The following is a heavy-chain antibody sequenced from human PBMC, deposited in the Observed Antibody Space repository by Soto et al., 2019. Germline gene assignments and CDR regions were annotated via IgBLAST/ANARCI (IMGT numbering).Heavy chain of an antibody. CDR3: ASRRLITMIVEVTPFDG. CDR1: GGSVSRYY. Sequence: PSETLSLACTVSGGSVSRYYWSWIRQPPGKGLEWIGYIYYSGSTNYNPSLKSRVTISVDTSKNQFSLKLSSVTAADTAVYYCASRRLITMIVEVTPFDGWGQGTMVT. V-gene: IGHV4-59*02. J-gene: IGHJ3*01. D-gene: IGHD3-22*01. CDR2: IYYSGST.